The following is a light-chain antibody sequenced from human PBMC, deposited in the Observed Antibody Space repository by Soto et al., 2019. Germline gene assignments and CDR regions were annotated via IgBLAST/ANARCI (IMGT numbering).Light chain of an antibody. CDR3: QVWDTSSNPHDV. CDR1: NIGSKS. J-gene: IGLJ1*01. CDR2: DNG. Sequence: SYVLTQSPSVSVAPGQTARITCGGNNIGSKSVHWYQQKAGQAPVLVVYDNGDRASGIPERFSGSNSGNTATLTITRVEAGDEADYYCQVWDTSSNPHDVFGTGTKLTVL. V-gene: IGLV3-21*02.